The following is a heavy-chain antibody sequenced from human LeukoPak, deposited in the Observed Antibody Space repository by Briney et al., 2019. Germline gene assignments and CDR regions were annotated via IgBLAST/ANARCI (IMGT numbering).Heavy chain of an antibody. Sequence: GASVKVSCKSSGGTFGNHVVSWARQAPGQGLEWMGKVTPLYETSDYAQKFQGRVTITANTSTTTVYMDLSGLTSEDTAIYYCLEGVEGYWGPGTLVIVSS. V-gene: IGHV1-69*06. J-gene: IGHJ4*02. CDR2: VTPLYETS. CDR3: LEGVEGY. D-gene: IGHD3-10*01. CDR1: GGTFGNHV.